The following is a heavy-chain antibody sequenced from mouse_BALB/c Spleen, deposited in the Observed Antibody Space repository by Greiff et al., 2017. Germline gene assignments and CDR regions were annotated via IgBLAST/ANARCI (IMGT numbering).Heavy chain of an antibody. Sequence: EVMLVESGGGLVKPGGSLKLSCAASGFAFSSYDMSWVRQTPEKRLEWVAYISSGGGSTYYPDTVKGRFTISRDNAKNTLYLQMSSLKSEDTAMYYCARQDGNYHFDYWGQGTTLTVSS. CDR2: ISSGGGST. V-gene: IGHV5-12-1*01. J-gene: IGHJ2*01. D-gene: IGHD2-1*01. CDR1: GFAFSSYD. CDR3: ARQDGNYHFDY.